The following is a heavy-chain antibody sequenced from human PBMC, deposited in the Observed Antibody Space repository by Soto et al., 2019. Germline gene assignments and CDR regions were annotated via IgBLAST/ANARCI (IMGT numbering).Heavy chain of an antibody. CDR2: ISSSSSYI. Sequence: PGGPLRLSCAASGFTFSSYSMNWVRQAPGKGLEWVSSISSSSSYIYYADSVKGRFTISRDNAKNSLYLQMNSLRAEDTAVYYCARDATVTTSGKPDYWGQGTLVTVSS. J-gene: IGHJ4*02. CDR1: GFTFSSYS. CDR3: ARDATVTTSGKPDY. D-gene: IGHD4-17*01. V-gene: IGHV3-21*01.